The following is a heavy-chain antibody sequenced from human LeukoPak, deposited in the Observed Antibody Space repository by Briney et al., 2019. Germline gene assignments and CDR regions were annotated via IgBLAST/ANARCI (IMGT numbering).Heavy chain of an antibody. CDR2: ISYDGSNK. V-gene: IGHV3-30-3*01. CDR3: ARDPSSSGWYWTYYFDY. CDR1: GFTFSSYA. Sequence: PGGSLRLSCAASGFTFSSYAMPWVRQAPGKGLEWVAVISYDGSNKYYADSVKGRFTISRDNSKNTLYLQMNSLRAEDTAVYYCARDPSSSGWYWTYYFDYWGQGTLVTVSS. J-gene: IGHJ4*02. D-gene: IGHD6-19*01.